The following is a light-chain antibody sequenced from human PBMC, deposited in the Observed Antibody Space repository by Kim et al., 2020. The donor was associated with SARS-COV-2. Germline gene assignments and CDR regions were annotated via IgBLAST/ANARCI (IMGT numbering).Light chain of an antibody. CDR1: QSVSTF. J-gene: IGKJ2*01. CDR3: KPRTNRITYT. Sequence: EIVLTQSPATLSVSPGERATLSCRASQSVSTFLAWFQQKPGQAPRLLIYDASNRVTGIPARFSGSGSGTDFTLTISSLEPGDFALYYCKPRTNRITYTFGQRGKV. CDR2: DAS. V-gene: IGKV3-11*01.